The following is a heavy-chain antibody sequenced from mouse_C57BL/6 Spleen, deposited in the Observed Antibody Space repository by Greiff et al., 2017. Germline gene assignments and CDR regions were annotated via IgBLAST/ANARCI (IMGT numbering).Heavy chain of an antibody. CDR2: IDPSDSYT. D-gene: IGHD3-2*02. Sequence: QVQLQQPGAELVMPGASVKLSCKASGYTFTSYWMHWVKQRPGQGLEWIGEIDPSDSYTNYNQKFKGKSTLTVDKSSSTAYLQLSSLTSEDSAVYYCARSQLRLRRYCDYWGQGTTLTVSS. J-gene: IGHJ2*01. CDR3: ARSQLRLRRYCDY. V-gene: IGHV1-69*01. CDR1: GYTFTSYW.